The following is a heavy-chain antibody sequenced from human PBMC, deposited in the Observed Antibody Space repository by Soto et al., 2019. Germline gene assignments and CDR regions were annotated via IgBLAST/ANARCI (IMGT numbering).Heavy chain of an antibody. V-gene: IGHV3-11*01. CDR3: AREGPYYYDSSGYENNWFDP. Sequence: CAACGFYFSDYYMCWKRQAPGKGLEWVSYISSSGSTIYYADSVKGRFTISRDNAKNSLYLQMNSLRAEDTAVYYCAREGPYYYDSSGYENNWFDPWGQGTLVTVSS. CDR2: ISSSGSTI. CDR1: GFYFSDYY. J-gene: IGHJ5*02. D-gene: IGHD3-22*01.